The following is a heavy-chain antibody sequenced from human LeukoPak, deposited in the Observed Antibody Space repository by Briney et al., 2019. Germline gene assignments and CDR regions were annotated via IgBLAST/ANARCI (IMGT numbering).Heavy chain of an antibody. CDR1: GYTFTSYY. Sequence: ASVKVSCKASGYTFTSYYMHWVRQAPGQGLEWMGIINPSGGSTSYAQKFQGRVTMTRDTSTSTVYMELSSLRSEDTAVYYCARGHKDCSRISCFTIYYYHGMDIWGQGTMVTVFS. J-gene: IGHJ6*02. D-gene: IGHD2-2*02. V-gene: IGHV1-46*01. CDR2: INPSGGST. CDR3: ARGHKDCSRISCFTIYYYHGMDI.